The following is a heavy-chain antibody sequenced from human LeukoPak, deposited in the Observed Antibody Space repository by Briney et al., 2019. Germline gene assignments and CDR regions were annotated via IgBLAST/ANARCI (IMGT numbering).Heavy chain of an antibody. D-gene: IGHD4-17*01. J-gene: IGHJ4*02. CDR3: ARDADYGDSVTFDY. V-gene: IGHV4-61*02. CDR2: IYTSGST. CDR1: GGSISSGSYY. Sequence: PSETLSLTCTVSGGSISSGSYYWSWIRQPAGKGLEWIGRIYTSGSTNYNPSLKSRVTISVDTSKNQFSLKLSSVTAADTAVYYCARDADYGDSVTFDYWGQGTLVTVSS.